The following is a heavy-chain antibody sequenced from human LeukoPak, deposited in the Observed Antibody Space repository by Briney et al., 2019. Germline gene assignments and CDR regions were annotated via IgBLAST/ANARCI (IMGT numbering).Heavy chain of an antibody. V-gene: IGHV4-61*02. D-gene: IGHD3-3*01. CDR2: IYTSGST. CDR1: GGSISSGSYY. Sequence: SSQTLSLTCTVSGGSISSGSYYWSWIRQPAGKGLEWIGRIYTSGSTNYNPSLKSRVTISVDTSKNQFSLKLSSVTAADTAVYYCATSVGIFGVDLPFNYWGQGTLVTVSS. CDR3: ATSVGIFGVDLPFNY. J-gene: IGHJ4*02.